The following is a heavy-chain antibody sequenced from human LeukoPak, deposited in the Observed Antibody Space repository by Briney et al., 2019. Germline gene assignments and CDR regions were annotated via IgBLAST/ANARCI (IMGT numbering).Heavy chain of an antibody. D-gene: IGHD4-17*01. Sequence: SRTLSLTCTVSGGSISSGGYYWSWIRQHPGKGLEWIGYIYYSGSTYYNPSLKSRVTISVDTSKNQFSLKLSSVTAADTAVYYCAREDYGDYAGYFDYWGQGTLVTVSS. V-gene: IGHV4-31*03. CDR1: GGSISSGGYY. CDR2: IYYSGST. CDR3: AREDYGDYAGYFDY. J-gene: IGHJ4*02.